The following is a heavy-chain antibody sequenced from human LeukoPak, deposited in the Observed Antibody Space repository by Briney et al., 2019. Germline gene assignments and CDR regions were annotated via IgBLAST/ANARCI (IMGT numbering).Heavy chain of an antibody. CDR3: AATNMGIVGAKGAFDI. CDR2: ISSSSSYT. V-gene: IGHV3-11*03. CDR1: GFNFSDYY. D-gene: IGHD1-26*01. J-gene: IGHJ3*02. Sequence: NPGGSLRLSCAASGFNFSDYYMSWVRQAPGKGLEWVSYISSSSSYTNYAGSVKGRFTISRDNDKNSLYLQMNSLRAEDTAVYYCAATNMGIVGAKGAFDIWGQGTMVTVSS.